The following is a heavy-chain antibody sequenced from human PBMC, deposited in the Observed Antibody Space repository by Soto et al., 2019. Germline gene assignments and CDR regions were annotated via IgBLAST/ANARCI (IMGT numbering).Heavy chain of an antibody. CDR3: AKRLRFLEWLLPAFDY. J-gene: IGHJ4*02. D-gene: IGHD3-3*01. V-gene: IGHV3-23*01. CDR1: GFTFSSYA. CDR2: ISGSGGST. Sequence: GGSLRLSCAASGFTFSSYAMSWVRQAPGKGLEWVSAISGSGGSTYYADSVKGRFTISRDNSKNTLYLQMNSLRAEDTAVYYCAKRLRFLEWLLPAFDYWGQGTLVTVSS.